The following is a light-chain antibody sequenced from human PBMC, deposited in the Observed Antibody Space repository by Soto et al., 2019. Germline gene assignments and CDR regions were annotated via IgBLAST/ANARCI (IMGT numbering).Light chain of an antibody. CDR2: DVT. CDR1: SSDVGAYDF. Sequence: QSALTQPRSVSGSPGQSVTISCTGTSSDVGAYDFVSWYQQHPGKAPQLMIYDVTKRPSGVPDRFSGSKSGNTASLTISGLQAEDEADYYCCSSAGSSSAMFGGGTQLTVL. CDR3: CSSAGSSSAM. J-gene: IGLJ3*02. V-gene: IGLV2-11*01.